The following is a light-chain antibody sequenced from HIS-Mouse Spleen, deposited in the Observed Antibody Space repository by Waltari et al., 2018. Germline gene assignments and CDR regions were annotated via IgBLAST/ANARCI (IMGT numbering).Light chain of an antibody. Sequence: QSALTHPPSASGSPGQPVTISCTGTSSDAGGYNDVSWYQQHPGKAPKLMIYEVSKRPSGVPDRFSGSKSGNTASLTVSGLQAEDEADYYCSSYAGSNNYVFGTGTKVTVL. CDR1: SSDAGGYND. V-gene: IGLV2-8*01. CDR3: SSYAGSNNYV. J-gene: IGLJ1*01. CDR2: EVS.